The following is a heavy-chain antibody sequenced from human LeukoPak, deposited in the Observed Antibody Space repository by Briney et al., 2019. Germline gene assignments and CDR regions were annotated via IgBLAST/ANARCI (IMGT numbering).Heavy chain of an antibody. CDR2: TYYRSKWYN. CDR1: GDSVSNNSAA. Sequence: SQTLSLTCAISGDSVSNNSAAWNWIRQSPSRGLEWLGRTYYRSKWYNDYAVSVKSRITINPDTSKNQFSLQLNSVTPEDTAVYYCARSNSHYYDSSGYYQFDYWGQGTLVTVSS. J-gene: IGHJ4*02. V-gene: IGHV6-1*01. CDR3: ARSNSHYYDSSGYYQFDY. D-gene: IGHD3-22*01.